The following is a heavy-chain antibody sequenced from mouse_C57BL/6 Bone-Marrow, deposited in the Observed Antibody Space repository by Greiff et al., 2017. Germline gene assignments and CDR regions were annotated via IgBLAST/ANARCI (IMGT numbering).Heavy chain of an antibody. CDR1: GYTFTDYY. Sequence: QVQLQQSGPELVKPGASVKISCKASGYTFTDYYINWVKQRPGQGLAWIGWIYPGSGNTKYNEKFKGKATLTVDTSSSTAYMQLSSLTSEDSAVYICARSAMDYWGQGTSVTVSS. CDR2: IYPGSGNT. CDR3: ARSAMDY. J-gene: IGHJ4*01. V-gene: IGHV1-84*01.